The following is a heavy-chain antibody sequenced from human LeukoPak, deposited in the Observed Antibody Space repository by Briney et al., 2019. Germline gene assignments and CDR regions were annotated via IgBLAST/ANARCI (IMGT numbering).Heavy chain of an antibody. Sequence: SGTLSLTCAVYGGSFSGYYWSWIRQPPGKGLEWIGEINHSGSTNYNPSLKSRVTISVDTSKNQFSLKLSSVTAADTAVYYCASLSPFDYWGQGTLVTVSS. CDR3: ASLSPFDY. CDR1: GGSFSGYY. V-gene: IGHV4-34*01. CDR2: INHSGST. J-gene: IGHJ4*02.